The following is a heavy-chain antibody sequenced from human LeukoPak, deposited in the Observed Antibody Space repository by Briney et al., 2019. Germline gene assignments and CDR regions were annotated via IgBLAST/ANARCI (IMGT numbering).Heavy chain of an antibody. V-gene: IGHV3-11*04. D-gene: IGHD6-6*01. CDR3: ARDLYPEQLADY. Sequence: PGGSLRLSCAASGFTFSTYAMSWIRQAPGKGLEWVSYISSSGSTIYYADSVKGRFTISRDNAKNSLYLQMNSLRAEDTAMYYCARDLYPEQLADYWGQGTLVTVSS. J-gene: IGHJ4*02. CDR2: ISSSGSTI. CDR1: GFTFSTYA.